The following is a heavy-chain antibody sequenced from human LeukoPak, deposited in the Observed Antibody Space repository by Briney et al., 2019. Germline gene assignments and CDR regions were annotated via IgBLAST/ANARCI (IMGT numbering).Heavy chain of an antibody. CDR1: GGSISSSSYY. D-gene: IGHD3-16*02. CDR2: IYYSGST. V-gene: IGHV4-39*01. J-gene: IGHJ4*02. CDR3: ARLYRTGRDY. Sequence: SSETLSLTCTVSGGSISSSSYYWGWIRQPRGKGLEWIGSIYYSGSTYYNPSLKSRVTISVDTSKNQFSLKLSSVTAADTAVYYCARLYRTGRDYWGQGTLVTVSS.